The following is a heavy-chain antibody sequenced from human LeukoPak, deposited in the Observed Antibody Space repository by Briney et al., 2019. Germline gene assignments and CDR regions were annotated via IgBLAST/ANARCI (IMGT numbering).Heavy chain of an antibody. CDR2: IYYSGST. D-gene: IGHD3-10*01. CDR3: ARDRVRGVIRNWFDP. V-gene: IGHV4-59*01. CDR1: GGSISSYY. Sequence: SETLSLTCTVSGGSISSYYWSWIRQPPGKGLEWIGYIYYSGSTNYNPSLESRVTISVDTSKNQFSLKLSSVTAADTAVYYCARDRVRGVIRNWFDPWGQGTLVTVSS. J-gene: IGHJ5*02.